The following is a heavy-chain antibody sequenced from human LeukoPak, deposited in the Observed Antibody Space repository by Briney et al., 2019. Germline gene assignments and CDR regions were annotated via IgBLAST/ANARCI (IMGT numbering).Heavy chain of an antibody. J-gene: IGHJ4*02. V-gene: IGHV4-38-2*02. CDR3: ARDQLGSDY. D-gene: IGHD7-27*01. CDR1: GYSISSGYY. Sequence: SETLSLTCTVSGYSISSGYYWGWIRQPPGKGLEWIGSIYHSGSTYYNPSLESRVTISVDTSKNQFSLKLSSVTAADTVVYYCARDQLGSDYWGQGTLVTVSS. CDR2: IYHSGST.